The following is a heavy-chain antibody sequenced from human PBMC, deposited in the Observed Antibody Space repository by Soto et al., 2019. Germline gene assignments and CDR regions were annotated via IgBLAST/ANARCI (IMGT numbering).Heavy chain of an antibody. CDR2: IYYSGST. V-gene: IGHV4-59*08. Sequence: PSETLSLTCTVSGGSISSYYWSWVRQPPGKGLEWIGYIYYSGSTNYNPSLKSRVTISVDTSTNQFSLKLSSVTAAVTAVYYCARRGGDYFDYRGQGTPVTVSS. CDR3: ARRGGDYFDY. CDR1: GGSISSYY. D-gene: IGHD3-16*01. J-gene: IGHJ4*02.